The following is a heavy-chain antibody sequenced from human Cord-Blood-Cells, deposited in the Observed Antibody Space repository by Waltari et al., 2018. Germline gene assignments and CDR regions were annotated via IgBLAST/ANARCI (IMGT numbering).Heavy chain of an antibody. V-gene: IGHV1-8*03. J-gene: IGHJ6*03. Sequence: QVQLAKSGAEVKKPAASVQVSCKASGYIFTSYDNNWVRQATGQGLEWMGWMNPNSGNTGYAQKFQGRVTITRNTSISTAYMELGSLRSEDTAVYYCARGPSYSNYYYYYMDVWGKGTTVTVSS. CDR3: ARGPSYSNYYYYYMDV. D-gene: IGHD4-4*01. CDR2: MNPNSGNT. CDR1: GYIFTSYD.